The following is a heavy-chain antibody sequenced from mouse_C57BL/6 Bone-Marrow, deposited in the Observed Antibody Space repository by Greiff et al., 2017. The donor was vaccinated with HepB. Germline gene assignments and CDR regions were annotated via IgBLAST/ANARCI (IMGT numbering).Heavy chain of an antibody. V-gene: IGHV5-6*01. J-gene: IGHJ3*01. CDR1: GFTFSSYG. CDR2: ISSGGSYT. Sequence: EVMLVESGGDLVKPGGSLKLSCAASGFTFSSYGMSWVRQTPDKRLEWVANISSGGSYTYYPDSVKGRVTISRDNAKNTLYLQMSSLKSEDTAMYYCARQSYGNYFKWFAYWGQGTQVTVSA. CDR3: ARQSYGNYFKWFAY. D-gene: IGHD2-1*01.